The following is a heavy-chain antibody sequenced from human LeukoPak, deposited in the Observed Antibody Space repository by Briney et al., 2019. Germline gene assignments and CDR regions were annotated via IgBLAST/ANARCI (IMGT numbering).Heavy chain of an antibody. Sequence: GGSLRLSCAASGFTFSSYAMNWVRQAPGKGLEWVSGITSSGDSTNYADSVKGRFTISRDNSKNTLYLQMNSLRAEDTAIYYCAKSSGPTYYFDYWGQGILVTVSS. V-gene: IGHV3-23*01. J-gene: IGHJ4*02. CDR1: GFTFSSYA. CDR2: ITSSGDST. D-gene: IGHD6-19*01. CDR3: AKSSGPTYYFDY.